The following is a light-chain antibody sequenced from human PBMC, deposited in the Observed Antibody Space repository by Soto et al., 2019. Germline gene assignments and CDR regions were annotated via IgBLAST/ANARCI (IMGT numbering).Light chain of an antibody. CDR3: CSSTSNTPVV. V-gene: IGLV2-14*01. CDR1: SSDVDGYNY. J-gene: IGLJ2*01. Sequence: QSALTQPPSVSGSPGQSITISCTGSSSDVDGYNYVSWYQQHPGKAPKLMIYDVINRPSGVANRFSGSKSGNTASLTISGLEAEDDADYYCCSSTSNTPVVFGGGTKLTVL. CDR2: DVI.